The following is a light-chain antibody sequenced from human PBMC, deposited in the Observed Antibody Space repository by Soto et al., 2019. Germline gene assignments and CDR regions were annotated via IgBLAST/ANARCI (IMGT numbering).Light chain of an antibody. CDR2: KAS. Sequence: DIQMTQSPSTLSASVGDRVTITCRASQSISIWLAWYQQKPGKAPKLLIYKASSLESGVPSRFNGSGSGTEFTLTISSLQPADFATYYSQQYNSYSPTFGQGTKVEIK. CDR3: QQYNSYSPT. V-gene: IGKV1-5*03. J-gene: IGKJ1*01. CDR1: QSISIW.